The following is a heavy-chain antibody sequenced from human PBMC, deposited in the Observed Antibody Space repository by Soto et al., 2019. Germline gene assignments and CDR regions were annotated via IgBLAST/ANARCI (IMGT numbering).Heavy chain of an antibody. Sequence: QVQLQQSGPGLVKPSQTLSLTCAISGDSVSSNSAAWNWIRQSPSRGLEWLGRTYYRSKWYNDYAVSVKSRIPVNADTVKNQFSLQMNSVTHEDTAVYYCARGVIMITFGGVIVIPHFDYWGQGTLVTVSS. CDR2: TYYRSKWYN. D-gene: IGHD3-16*02. J-gene: IGHJ4*02. CDR1: GDSVSSNSAA. V-gene: IGHV6-1*01. CDR3: ARGVIMITFGGVIVIPHFDY.